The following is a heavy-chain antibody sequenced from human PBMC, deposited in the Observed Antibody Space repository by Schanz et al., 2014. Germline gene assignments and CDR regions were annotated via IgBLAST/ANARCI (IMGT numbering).Heavy chain of an antibody. J-gene: IGHJ4*02. CDR3: AKYGGGYSYGFVEY. Sequence: VQLVESGGGLVQPGGSLRLSCAGSGFTFSSYGMHWVRQVPGKGLEWVAVVCYDGSKKYYADSVKGRFTTSRENSKNTMYLQMKSLRAEDTAVYYCAKYGGGYSYGFVEYWGQGILVTVSS. CDR1: GFTFSSYG. V-gene: IGHV3-33*08. CDR2: VCYDGSKK. D-gene: IGHD5-18*01.